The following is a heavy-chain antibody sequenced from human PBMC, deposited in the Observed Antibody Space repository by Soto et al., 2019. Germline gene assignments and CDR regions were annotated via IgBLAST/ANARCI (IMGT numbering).Heavy chain of an antibody. J-gene: IGHJ4*02. Sequence: QVQLVQSGAEVKKPGSSVKVSCKASGGTFSSYAISWVRHAPGQGLEWMGGIIPIFGTANYAQKFQGRVTITADESTSTAYMELSSLRSEDTAVYYCAETVHSSGYLNNDYWGQGTLVTVSS. CDR2: IIPIFGTA. D-gene: IGHD3-22*01. V-gene: IGHV1-69*01. CDR3: AETVHSSGYLNNDY. CDR1: GGTFSSYA.